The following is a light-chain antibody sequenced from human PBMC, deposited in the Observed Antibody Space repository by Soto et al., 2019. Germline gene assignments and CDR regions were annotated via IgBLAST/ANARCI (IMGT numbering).Light chain of an antibody. CDR1: SSNIGAGYD. V-gene: IGLV1-40*01. Sequence: QSVLTQPPSVSGAPGQRVTISCTGSSSNIGAGYDVHWYQQLPGTAPKLLIYGNSNRPSGVPDRFSGSKSDTSASLAITGLQAEDEADYYCQSYDTSLSAVFGGGTQLTVL. J-gene: IGLJ7*01. CDR3: QSYDTSLSAV. CDR2: GNS.